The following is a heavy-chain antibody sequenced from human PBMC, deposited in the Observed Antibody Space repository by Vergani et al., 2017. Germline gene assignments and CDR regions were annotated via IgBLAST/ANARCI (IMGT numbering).Heavy chain of an antibody. J-gene: IGHJ4*02. Sequence: QVQLVQSGAEVKKPGSSVKVSCKASGGTFSSYAISWVRQAPRQGLEWMGGIIPIFGTANYAQKFQGRVTITADESTSTAYMELSSLRSESTAVYYCARDWTRMRDHYDFWSGVDYWGQGTLVTVSS. D-gene: IGHD3-3*01. CDR1: GGTFSSYA. V-gene: IGHV1-69*01. CDR2: IIPIFGTA. CDR3: ARDWTRMRDHYDFWSGVDY.